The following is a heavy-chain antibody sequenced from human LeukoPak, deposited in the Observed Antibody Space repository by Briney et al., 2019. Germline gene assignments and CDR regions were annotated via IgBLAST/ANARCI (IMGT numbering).Heavy chain of an antibody. D-gene: IGHD1-26*01. J-gene: IGHJ4*02. CDR1: GFTFDDYA. V-gene: IGHV3-9*01. Sequence: GGSLRLSCAASGFTFDDYAMHWVRQAPGKGLEWVSGISWNSGSIGYADSVKGRFTISRDNAKNSLYLQMNSLRAEDTAVYYCARHSHFSGSYYFDYWGQGTLVTVSS. CDR2: ISWNSGSI. CDR3: ARHSHFSGSYYFDY.